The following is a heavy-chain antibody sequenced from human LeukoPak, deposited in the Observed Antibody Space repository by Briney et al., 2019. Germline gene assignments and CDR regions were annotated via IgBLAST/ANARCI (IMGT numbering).Heavy chain of an antibody. V-gene: IGHV4-38-2*01. J-gene: IGHJ4*02. Sequence: SETLSLTCAVSGYSISSGYYWGWIRQPPGKGLDWIASMYHSGSTYYNPSLKSRVTISVDTSKNQFTLRLSSVTAADTAVYYCAKQGPTVVTHFDTWGQGTLVTVSS. CDR1: GYSISSGYY. CDR3: AKQGPTVVTHFDT. CDR2: MYHSGST. D-gene: IGHD4-23*01.